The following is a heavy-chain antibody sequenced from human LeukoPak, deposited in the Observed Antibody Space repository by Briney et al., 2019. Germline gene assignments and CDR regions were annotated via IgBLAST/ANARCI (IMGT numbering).Heavy chain of an antibody. CDR3: ARVHTTVTTYYFDY. Sequence: SETLSLTCTVSGGSVSSGSYYWSWIRQPPGKGLEWIGYIYYSGSTNYNSSLKSRVTISVDTSKNQFSLKLSSVTAADTAVYYCARVHTTVTTYYFDYWGQGTLVTVSS. D-gene: IGHD4-17*01. V-gene: IGHV4-61*01. J-gene: IGHJ4*02. CDR2: IYYSGST. CDR1: GGSVSSGSYY.